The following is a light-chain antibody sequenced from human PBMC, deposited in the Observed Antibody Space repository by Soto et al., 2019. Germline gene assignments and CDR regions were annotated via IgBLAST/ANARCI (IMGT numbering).Light chain of an antibody. CDR3: QQSYSTPYT. J-gene: IGKJ2*01. Sequence: DIQMTQSPSSLSASVGDRVTITCRASQSISSYLNWYPQKPGTAPKLLIYAASSLQSGVPSRFSGSGSGTDFTLTISSLQPEDFATYHCQQSYSTPYTFGQGTKLEIK. CDR1: QSISSY. V-gene: IGKV1-39*01. CDR2: AAS.